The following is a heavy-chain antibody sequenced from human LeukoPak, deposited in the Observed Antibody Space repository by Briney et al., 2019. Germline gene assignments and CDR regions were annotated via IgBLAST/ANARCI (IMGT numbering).Heavy chain of an antibody. D-gene: IGHD4-23*01. CDR1: GFTFSSYE. J-gene: IGHJ4*02. CDR2: ISSSGSTI. Sequence: GGSLRLSCAASGFTFSSYEMNWVRQAPGKGLEWVSYISSSGSTIYYADSVRGRFTISRDNAKNSLYLQMNSLRAEDTAVCYCAKNDYGGDYFDYWGQGTLVTVSS. CDR3: AKNDYGGDYFDY. V-gene: IGHV3-48*03.